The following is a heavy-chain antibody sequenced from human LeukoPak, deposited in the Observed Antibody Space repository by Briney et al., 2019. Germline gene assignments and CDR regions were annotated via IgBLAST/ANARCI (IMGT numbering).Heavy chain of an antibody. Sequence: PSEILSLTCTVSGDSVRSYYWSWIRQPPGQGLEWLGHINDRGSTNYNPSLQGRVTISIDTSKNQFSLKVNSVPAADTAVYYCVRDSRYGSGWFEDGLDFWGQGTTVTVSS. D-gene: IGHD6-13*01. CDR1: GDSVRSYY. CDR3: VRDSRYGSGWFEDGLDF. CDR2: INDRGST. V-gene: IGHV4-59*02. J-gene: IGHJ6*02.